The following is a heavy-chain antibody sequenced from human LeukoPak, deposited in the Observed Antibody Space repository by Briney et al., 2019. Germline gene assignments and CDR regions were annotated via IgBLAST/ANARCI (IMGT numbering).Heavy chain of an antibody. CDR2: FDPEDGET. CDR3: ATEPPYYDILTGYSDWYFDL. CDR1: GYTLTELS. J-gene: IGHJ2*01. D-gene: IGHD3-9*01. Sequence: ASVKVSCKVSGYTLTELSMHWVRQAPGKGLEWMGGFDPEDGETIYAQKFQGRVTMTEDTSTDTAYMELSSLRSEDTAVYYCATEPPYYDILTGYSDWYFDLWGRGTLVTVSS. V-gene: IGHV1-24*01.